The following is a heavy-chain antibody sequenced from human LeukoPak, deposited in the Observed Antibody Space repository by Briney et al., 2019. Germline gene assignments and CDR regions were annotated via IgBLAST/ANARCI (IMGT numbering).Heavy chain of an antibody. J-gene: IGHJ3*02. CDR2: IIPIFGTA. CDR3: ARGSGSYFDDAFDI. CDR1: GGTFISYA. V-gene: IGHV1-69*05. D-gene: IGHD1-26*01. Sequence: SVRVSCKASGGTFISYAISWVRQAPGQGLEWMGGIIPIFGTANYAQKFQGRVTITTDESTSTAYMELSSLRSEDTAVYYCARGSGSYFDDAFDIWGQGTMVTVSS.